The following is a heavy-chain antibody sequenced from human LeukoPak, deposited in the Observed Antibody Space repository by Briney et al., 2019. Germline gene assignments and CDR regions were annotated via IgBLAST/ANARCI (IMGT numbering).Heavy chain of an antibody. CDR1: GGSISSYY. D-gene: IGHD4/OR15-4a*01. J-gene: IGHJ4*02. CDR3: ARGSMVAASDY. Sequence: SETLSLTCTVSGGSISSYYWSWIRQPPGKGLEWIGEINHSGSTNYNPSLKSRVTISVDTSKNQFSLKLSSVTAADTAVYYCARGSMVAASDYWGQGTLVTVSS. CDR2: INHSGST. V-gene: IGHV4-34*01.